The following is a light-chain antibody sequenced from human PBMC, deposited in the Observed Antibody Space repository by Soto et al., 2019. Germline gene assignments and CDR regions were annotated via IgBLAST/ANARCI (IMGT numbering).Light chain of an antibody. CDR3: CSYAGSSLWV. CDR1: SSDVGVYNY. V-gene: IGLV2-11*01. J-gene: IGLJ3*02. Sequence: QSVLTQPRSVSGSPGQSVTISCTGTSSDVGVYNYVSWYQQHPGKAPQLVIYDVIKRPSGVPYRFSGSKSGNTASLTISGLQAEDEADYYCCSYAGSSLWVFGGGTQLTVL. CDR2: DVI.